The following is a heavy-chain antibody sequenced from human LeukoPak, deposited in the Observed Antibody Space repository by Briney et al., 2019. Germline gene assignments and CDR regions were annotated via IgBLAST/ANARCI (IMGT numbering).Heavy chain of an antibody. CDR2: IRYDASNK. CDR3: VRGVGVSRFNYLDS. J-gene: IGHJ4*02. D-gene: IGHD6-13*01. Sequence: PGRSLTLSCAASGFTFSSFGMHWVRQAPGKGLEWVAVIRYDASNKHYADSVKGRFTISRDNSKNTLYLQMNSLRDDDTAVYYCVRGVGVSRFNYLDSWGQGTLVIVSS. V-gene: IGHV3-33*01. CDR1: GFTFSSFG.